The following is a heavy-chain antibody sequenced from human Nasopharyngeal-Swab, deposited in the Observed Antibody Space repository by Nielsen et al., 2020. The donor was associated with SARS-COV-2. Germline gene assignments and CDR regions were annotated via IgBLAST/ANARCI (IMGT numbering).Heavy chain of an antibody. Sequence: SLKISCAASGFTFDDYAMHWVRQAPGKGLEWVSGISWNSGSIGYADSVKGRFTISRDSAKNSLYLQMNSLRAEDTALYYCAKAPRWFGEFEYGMDVWGQGTTVTVSS. CDR3: AKAPRWFGEFEYGMDV. D-gene: IGHD3-10*01. CDR2: ISWNSGSI. CDR1: GFTFDDYA. V-gene: IGHV3-9*01. J-gene: IGHJ6*02.